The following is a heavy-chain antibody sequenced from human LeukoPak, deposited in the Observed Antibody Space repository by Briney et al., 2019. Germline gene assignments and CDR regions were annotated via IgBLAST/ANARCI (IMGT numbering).Heavy chain of an antibody. CDR3: ARGGYYGSGNDFRFDP. CDR2: IHYTGST. D-gene: IGHD3-10*01. CDR1: GGSINSYY. V-gene: IGHV4-59*01. Sequence: SETLSLTCTVSGGSINSYYWSWIRQPPGKGLECIGYIHYTGSTNYNPSLKSRVTISVDTSKSQFSLKLSSVTVADTAIYYCARGGYYGSGNDFRFDPWGQGTLVTVSS. J-gene: IGHJ5*02.